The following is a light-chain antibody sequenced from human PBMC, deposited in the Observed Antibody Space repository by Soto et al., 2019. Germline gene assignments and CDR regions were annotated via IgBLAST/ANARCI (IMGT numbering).Light chain of an antibody. CDR2: EVS. J-gene: IGLJ1*01. Sequence: QSVLTQPASVSGSPGQSITISCTGTSSDVGAYNFVSWYQQHPGKAPKLMIYEVSNRPSGVSNRFSGSKSGNTASLTISGLQAEDEADYYCNSYTSSAARVFGTGIKVTVL. V-gene: IGLV2-14*01. CDR3: NSYTSSAARV. CDR1: SSDVGAYNF.